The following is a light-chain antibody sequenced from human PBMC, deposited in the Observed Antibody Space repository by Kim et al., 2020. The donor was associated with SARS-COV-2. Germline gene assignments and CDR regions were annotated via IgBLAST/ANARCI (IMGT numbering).Light chain of an antibody. CDR3: NSRDSSGNHPDV. CDR2: GKN. V-gene: IGLV3-19*01. CDR1: SLRRYY. J-gene: IGLJ1*01. Sequence: SSELTQDPAVSVALGQTVRITCQGDSLRRYYASWYQQKPGQAPVLVICGKNNRPSGIPDRFSGSSSGNTASLTITGAQAEDEADYYCNSRDSSGNHPDVF.